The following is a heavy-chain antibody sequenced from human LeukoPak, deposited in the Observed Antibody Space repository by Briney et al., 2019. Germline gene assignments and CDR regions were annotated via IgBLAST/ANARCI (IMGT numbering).Heavy chain of an antibody. V-gene: IGHV1-69*13. CDR1: GGTFSSYA. J-gene: IGHJ5*02. D-gene: IGHD3-9*01. Sequence: GASVKVSCKASGGTFSSYAISWVRQAPGQGLEWMGGIIPIFGTANYAQKFQGRVTIAADESTSTAYMELSSLRSEDTAVYYCARVNVLRYFDWSSYNWFDPWGQGTLVTVSS. CDR3: ARVNVLRYFDWSSYNWFDP. CDR2: IIPIFGTA.